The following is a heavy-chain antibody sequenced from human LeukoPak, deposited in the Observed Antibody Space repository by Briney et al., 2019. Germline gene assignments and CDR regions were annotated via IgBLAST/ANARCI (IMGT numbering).Heavy chain of an antibody. D-gene: IGHD6-19*01. CDR3: ARGRGSSGSFYFDY. J-gene: IGHJ4*02. CDR2: ISYDGSNK. Sequence: PGGSLRLSCAASGFSFSNHGMHWVRQVPGKGLEWVAFISYDGSNKYYADSVKGRFTISRDNSKNTLYLQIDSLRAEDTAVYYCARGRGSSGSFYFDYWGQGTLVTVSS. V-gene: IGHV3-30*03. CDR1: GFSFSNHG.